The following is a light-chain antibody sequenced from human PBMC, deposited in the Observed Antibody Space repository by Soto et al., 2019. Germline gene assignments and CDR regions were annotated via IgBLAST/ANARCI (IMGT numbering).Light chain of an antibody. CDR1: SSDIGGYNY. Sequence: QSVLTQPASVSGSPGQSITISCPGPSSDIGGYNYVSWYQQHPGKAPKLIVYDVSNRPSGISNRFSGSKSGNTASLTISGLQAEDEADYYCSSYTSSSNVLFGGGTKLTVL. CDR2: DVS. V-gene: IGLV2-14*03. J-gene: IGLJ2*01. CDR3: SSYTSSSNVL.